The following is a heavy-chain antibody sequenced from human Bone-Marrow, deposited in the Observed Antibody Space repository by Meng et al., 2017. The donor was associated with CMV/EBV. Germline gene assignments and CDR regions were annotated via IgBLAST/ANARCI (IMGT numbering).Heavy chain of an antibody. CDR3: AGITIFGVVAGY. CDR2: IYSGGST. J-gene: IGHJ4*02. D-gene: IGHD3-3*01. V-gene: IGHV3-53*01. CDR1: GFTVSSNY. Sequence: GESLKISCAASGFTVSSNYMSWVRQAPGKGLEWVSVIYSGGSTYYADSVKGRFTISRDNAKNQLYLQMNSLRAEDTAVYYCAGITIFGVVAGYWGQGTLVTVSS.